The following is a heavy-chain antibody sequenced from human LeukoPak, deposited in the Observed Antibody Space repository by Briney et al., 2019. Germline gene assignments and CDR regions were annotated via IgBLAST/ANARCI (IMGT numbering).Heavy chain of an antibody. D-gene: IGHD3-16*01. V-gene: IGHV1-46*01. J-gene: IGHJ3*02. Sequence: ASVKVSCKAFGYTFTSNYMHWVRQAPGQGPEWMGVISPSGGSTTYAQKFQGRVTLTRDMSTSTDYLELSSLRSEDTAVYYCARCLAVEAFDIWGQGTMVTVSS. CDR3: ARCLAVEAFDI. CDR1: GYTFTSNY. CDR2: ISPSGGST.